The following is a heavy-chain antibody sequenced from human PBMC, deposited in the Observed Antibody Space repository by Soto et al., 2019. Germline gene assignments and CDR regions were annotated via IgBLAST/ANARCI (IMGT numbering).Heavy chain of an antibody. D-gene: IGHD3-16*01. CDR2: ISGSGIST. Sequence: GGSLRLSCAASGFTFSSYAMTWVRQAPGKGPEWVSSISGSGISTYYADSVKGRFTISRDNSKNTLYLQMNSLRAEDAAVYYCAKSAGSNAYYPNDYWGQGTLVTVSS. V-gene: IGHV3-23*01. CDR3: AKSAGSNAYYPNDY. J-gene: IGHJ4*02. CDR1: GFTFSSYA.